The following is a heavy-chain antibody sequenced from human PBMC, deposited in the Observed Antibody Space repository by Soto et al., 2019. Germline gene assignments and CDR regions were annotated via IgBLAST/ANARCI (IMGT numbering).Heavy chain of an antibody. CDR2: INAGNGGT. Sequence: GASVKVSCKASGYTFANYGIHWVRQAPGQRLEWMGWINAGNGGTKYSENFQGRVTITRDTSASTVYLGLSSLSSEDTAPYYCARTGHSGSYDFWGQGTLVTVSS. J-gene: IGHJ4*02. V-gene: IGHV1-3*01. CDR3: ARTGHSGSYDF. CDR1: GYTFANYG. D-gene: IGHD3-22*01.